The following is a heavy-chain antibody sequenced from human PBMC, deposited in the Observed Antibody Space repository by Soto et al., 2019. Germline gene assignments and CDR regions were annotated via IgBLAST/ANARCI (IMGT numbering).Heavy chain of an antibody. D-gene: IGHD4-17*01. CDR2: ISSSSSTI. Sequence: GGSLRLSCAASGFTFSSYSMNWVRQAPGKGLEWVSYISSSSSTIYYADSVKGRFTISRDNAKNSLYLQMNSLRAEDTAVYYCARGTTVTYYYYYMDVWGKGTTVTVS. CDR1: GFTFSSYS. CDR3: ARGTTVTYYYYYMDV. V-gene: IGHV3-48*01. J-gene: IGHJ6*03.